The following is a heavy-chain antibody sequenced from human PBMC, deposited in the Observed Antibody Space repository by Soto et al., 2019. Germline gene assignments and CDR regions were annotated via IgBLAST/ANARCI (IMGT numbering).Heavy chain of an antibody. CDR3: ARDGGVYDYSPFDY. J-gene: IGHJ4*02. CDR1: GGTFSSDA. V-gene: IGHV1-69*12. Sequence: QVQLVQSGAEVKKPGSSVKVSCKASGGTFSSDAISWVRQAPGQGLEWMGGIIPIFGTADYAQKFQGRVTITAHESTSAAYMELSSLRSEDTAVYYCARDGGVYDYSPFDYWGQGTLVTVSS. CDR2: IIPIFGTA. D-gene: IGHD4-4*01.